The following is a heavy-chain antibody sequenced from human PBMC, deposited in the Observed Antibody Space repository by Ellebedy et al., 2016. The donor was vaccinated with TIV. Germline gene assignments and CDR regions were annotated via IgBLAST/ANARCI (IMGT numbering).Heavy chain of an antibody. Sequence: GESLKISXAASGFTFSSYAMSWVRQAPGKGLEWVSAISGSGGSTYYADSVKGRFTISRDNSKNTLYLQMNSLRAEDTAVYYCAKDGESGITGTFDYWGQGTLVTVSS. V-gene: IGHV3-23*01. CDR1: GFTFSSYA. CDR2: ISGSGGST. CDR3: AKDGESGITGTFDY. D-gene: IGHD1-20*01. J-gene: IGHJ4*02.